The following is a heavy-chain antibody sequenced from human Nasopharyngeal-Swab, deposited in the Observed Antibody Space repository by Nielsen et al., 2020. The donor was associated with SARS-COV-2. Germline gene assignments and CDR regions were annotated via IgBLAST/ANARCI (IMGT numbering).Heavy chain of an antibody. J-gene: IGHJ4*02. V-gene: IGHV3-74*01. D-gene: IGHD2-2*01. CDR3: ASQLGHPDS. CDR1: GFTFSSHW. CDR2: ISEDGSIT. Sequence: GSLRLSCAASGFTFSSHWMHWVRQAPGKGLVWVSRISEDGSITTYADSVKGRFTISRDTAKNTLFLQMHSLRADDTAIYYCASQLGHPDSWGQGTLVTVSS.